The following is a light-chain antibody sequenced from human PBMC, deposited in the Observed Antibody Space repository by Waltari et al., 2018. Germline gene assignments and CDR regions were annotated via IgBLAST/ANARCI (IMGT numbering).Light chain of an antibody. Sequence: QSVLTHAPSASGTPGQRVTIPCSGGSSNIGNNTVVWYQKLPGTAPKLLNFTNNKRPSGVPDRFSSSKSGTSASLAITGLQSDDEADYYCATWDDRLKRPVFGGGTKLTVL. CDR3: ATWDDRLKRPV. V-gene: IGLV1-44*01. CDR2: TNN. J-gene: IGLJ2*01. CDR1: SSNIGNNT.